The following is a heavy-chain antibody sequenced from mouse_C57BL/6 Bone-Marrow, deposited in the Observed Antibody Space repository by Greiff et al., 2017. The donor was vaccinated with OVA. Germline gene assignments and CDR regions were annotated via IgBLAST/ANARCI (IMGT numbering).Heavy chain of an antibody. CDR2: ISSGSSTI. CDR1: GFTFSDYG. CDR3: ARHGYYVDDY. Sequence: EVKVIESGGGLVKPGGSLKLSCAASGFTFSDYGMHWVRQAPEKGLEWVAYISSGSSTIYYADTVKGRFTISRDNAKNTLFLQMTSLRSEDTAMYYCARHGYYVDDYWGQGTTLTVSS. J-gene: IGHJ2*01. V-gene: IGHV5-17*01. D-gene: IGHD2-3*01.